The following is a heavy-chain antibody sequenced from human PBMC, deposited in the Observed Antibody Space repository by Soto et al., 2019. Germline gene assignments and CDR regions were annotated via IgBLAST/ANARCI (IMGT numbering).Heavy chain of an antibody. Sequence: QVQLQESGPGLVKPSGTLSLTCAVSGGSISSSNWWSWVRQPPGKGLEWIGEIYHSGSTNYNPSLKSRVNISVDKSKNQFSLKLSSVTAADTAVYYCARDVLLWFGESQNWFDPWGQGTLVTVSS. V-gene: IGHV4-4*02. CDR3: ARDVLLWFGESQNWFDP. CDR1: GGSISSSNW. J-gene: IGHJ5*02. D-gene: IGHD3-10*01. CDR2: IYHSGST.